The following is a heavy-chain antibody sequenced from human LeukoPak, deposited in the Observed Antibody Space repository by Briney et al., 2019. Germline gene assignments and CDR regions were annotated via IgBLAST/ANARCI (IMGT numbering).Heavy chain of an antibody. J-gene: IGHJ4*02. CDR1: GFTFSSYA. D-gene: IGHD3-10*01. CDR2: ISGSGGST. V-gene: IGHV3-23*01. Sequence: GGSLRLSCSASGFTFSSYAMSWVRQAPGMGLEWVSAISGSGGSTYYADSVKGRFTISRDNSKNTLYLQMNSLRVEDTATYYCAKLKVFGSGSWDYWGQGSLVTVSS. CDR3: AKLKVFGSGSWDY.